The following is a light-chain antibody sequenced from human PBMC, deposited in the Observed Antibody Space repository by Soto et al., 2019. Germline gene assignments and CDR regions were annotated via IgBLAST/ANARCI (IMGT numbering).Light chain of an antibody. CDR2: TAS. V-gene: IGKV1-5*03. CDR1: QTVSSW. CDR3: QQYNHYWS. Sequence: IQMTQSPSTLSASVGDRVIITCRASQTVSSWLAWYQQKPGKAPKLLIYTASSLESGVPSRFSGSGSGTEFTLTISSLQPDDFATYYCQQYNHYWSFGQGTKVDIK. J-gene: IGKJ1*01.